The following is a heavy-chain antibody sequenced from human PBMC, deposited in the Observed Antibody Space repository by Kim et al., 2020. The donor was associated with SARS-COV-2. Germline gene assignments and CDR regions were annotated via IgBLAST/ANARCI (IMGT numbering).Heavy chain of an antibody. CDR1: GDSVSTYF. Sequence: SETLSLTCTVSGDSVSTYFWTWVRQPPGKGLDWIGYISNTGNTNYNPSLKSRVTFSLDTSKNQFSLKVSSVTAADTAVYYCARDRGAAMDYWGQGTLVTVSS. CDR3: ARDRGAAMDY. CDR2: ISNTGNT. J-gene: IGHJ4*02. V-gene: IGHV4-59*02. D-gene: IGHD5-18*01.